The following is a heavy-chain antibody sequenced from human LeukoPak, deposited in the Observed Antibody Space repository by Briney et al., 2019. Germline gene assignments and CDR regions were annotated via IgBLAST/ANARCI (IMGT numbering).Heavy chain of an antibody. D-gene: IGHD6-19*01. CDR1: GYSSTNYG. Sequence: GASVKVSCKASGYSSTNYGISWVRQAPGQGLEWMGWIHIYRGNTNYAQKFQGRVTMTTDTSTSTVYMEVRGLRSDDTAMYYCARSSSSGWGFRLDPWGQGTLVTVSS. CDR3: ARSSSSGWGFRLDP. V-gene: IGHV1-18*01. CDR2: IHIYRGNT. J-gene: IGHJ5*02.